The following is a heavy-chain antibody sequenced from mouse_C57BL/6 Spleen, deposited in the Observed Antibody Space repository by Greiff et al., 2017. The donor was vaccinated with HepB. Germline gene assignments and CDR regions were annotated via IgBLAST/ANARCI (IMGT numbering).Heavy chain of an antibody. Sequence: QVQLQQSGPELVKPGASVKISCKASGYAFSSSWMNWVKQRPGKGLEWIGRIYPGDGDTNYNGKFKGKATLTADKSSSTAYMQLSSLTSEDSAVYFCARSYYDYDKDYWGQGTTLTVSS. V-gene: IGHV1-82*01. CDR1: GYAFSSSW. CDR2: IYPGDGDT. D-gene: IGHD2-4*01. J-gene: IGHJ2*01. CDR3: ARSYYDYDKDY.